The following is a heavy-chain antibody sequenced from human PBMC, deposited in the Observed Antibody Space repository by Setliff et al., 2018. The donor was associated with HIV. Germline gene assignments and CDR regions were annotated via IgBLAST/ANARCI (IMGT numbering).Heavy chain of an antibody. CDR1: GYTFTSYG. CDR2: ISTYNGNT. D-gene: IGHD6-19*01. J-gene: IGHJ4*02. V-gene: IGHV1-18*01. Sequence: GASVKVSCKASGYTFTSYGISWVRQAPGQGLEWMGWISTYNGNTNYAQKLQGRVTMTTDTSTSTAYMELRSLRSEDTAVYYCARDPNRIAVAGTFDYWGQGTLVTVSS. CDR3: ARDPNRIAVAGTFDY.